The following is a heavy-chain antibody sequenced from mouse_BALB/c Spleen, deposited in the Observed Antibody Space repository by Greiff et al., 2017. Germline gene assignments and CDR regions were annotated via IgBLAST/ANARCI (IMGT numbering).Heavy chain of an antibody. CDR3: ARDRGGGDYYGYGFAY. J-gene: IGHJ3*01. Sequence: QVQLQQSGPGLVAPSQSLSITCTVSGFSLTGYGVNWVRQPPGKGLEWLGMIWGDGSTDYNSALKSRLSISKDNSKSQVFLKMNSLQTDDTARYYCARDRGGGDYYGYGFAYWGQGTLVTVSA. V-gene: IGHV2-6-7*01. D-gene: IGHD1-2*01. CDR1: GFSLTGYG. CDR2: IWGDGST.